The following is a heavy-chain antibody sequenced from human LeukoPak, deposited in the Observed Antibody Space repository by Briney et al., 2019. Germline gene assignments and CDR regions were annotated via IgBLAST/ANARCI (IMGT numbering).Heavy chain of an antibody. J-gene: IGHJ4*02. Sequence: GGSLRLSCAASGFTFATYAMSWVRQAPGKGLEWVSVIGGSNGITFYVGSVKGRFTISRDNSKDTLYLQMNSLRAEDTAVYYCARNENSGWGYFDYWGQGTLVTVSS. CDR2: IGGSNGIT. CDR3: ARNENSGWGYFDY. V-gene: IGHV3-23*01. D-gene: IGHD5-12*01. CDR1: GFTFATYA.